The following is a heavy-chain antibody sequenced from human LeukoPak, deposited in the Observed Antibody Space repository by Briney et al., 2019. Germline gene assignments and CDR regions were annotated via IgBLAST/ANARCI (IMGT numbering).Heavy chain of an antibody. CDR3: ARDRGGRYCSGGSCYSAGDKGGIDY. J-gene: IGHJ4*02. Sequence: ASVKVSCKASGYTFTGYYMHWVRQAPGQGLEWMGWINPNSGGTNYAQKFQGRVTMTRDTSISTAYMELSRLRSDDTAVYYCARDRGGRYCSGGSCYSAGDKGGIDYWGRGTLVTVSS. D-gene: IGHD2-15*01. CDR2: INPNSGGT. CDR1: GYTFTGYY. V-gene: IGHV1-2*02.